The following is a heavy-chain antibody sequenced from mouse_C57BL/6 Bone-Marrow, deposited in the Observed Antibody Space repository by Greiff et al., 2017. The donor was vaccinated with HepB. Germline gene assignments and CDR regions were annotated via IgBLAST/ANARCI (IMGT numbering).Heavy chain of an antibody. CDR3: ASQNLVYFDY. J-gene: IGHJ2*01. CDR2: ISSGSSTI. V-gene: IGHV5-17*01. CDR1: GFTFSDYG. Sequence: EVKLQESGGGLVKPGGSLKLSCAASGFTFSDYGMHWVRQAPEKGLEWVAYISSGSSTIYYADTVKGRFTISRDTAKNTLFLQMTSLRSEDTAMYYCASQNLVYFDYWGKGTTLTGSS.